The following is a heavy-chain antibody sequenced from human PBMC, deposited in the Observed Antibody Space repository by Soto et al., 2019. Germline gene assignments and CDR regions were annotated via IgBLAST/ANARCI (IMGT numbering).Heavy chain of an antibody. CDR3: AREVKYQLLSTTPTLYYYYGMDV. J-gene: IGHJ6*02. D-gene: IGHD2-2*01. CDR2: INPSGGST. CDR1: GYTFTSYY. V-gene: IGHV1-46*01. Sequence: ASVKVSCKASGYTFTSYYMQWVRQAPGQGLEWMGIINPSGGSTSYAQKFQGRVTMTRDTSTSTVYMELSSLRSEDTAVYYCAREVKYQLLSTTPTLYYYYGMDVWGQGTTVTVYS.